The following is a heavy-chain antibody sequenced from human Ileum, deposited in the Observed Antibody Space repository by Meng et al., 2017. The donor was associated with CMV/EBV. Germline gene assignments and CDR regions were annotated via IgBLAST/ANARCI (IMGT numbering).Heavy chain of an antibody. CDR2: IHTSETT. D-gene: IGHD2-2*01. J-gene: IGHJ4*02. Sequence: GHMQYSGPGRGKPSETAVLTCTLSDGSISSYYWSGIRKSAGKGLGWIGRIHTSETTNHNPSLKSRVTLSLDTSKDQFSLKLTSVMAADTAVYYCAREKSSCTSSTCYGVDSWGQGTLVTVSS. V-gene: IGHV4-4*07. CDR1: DGSISSYY. CDR3: AREKSSCTSSTCYGVDS.